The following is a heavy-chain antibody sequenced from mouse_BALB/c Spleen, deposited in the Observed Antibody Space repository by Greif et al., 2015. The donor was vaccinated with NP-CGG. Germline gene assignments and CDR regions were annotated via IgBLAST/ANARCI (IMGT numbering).Heavy chain of an antibody. D-gene: IGHD2-4*01. CDR3: ASMITTGYAMDY. V-gene: IGHV5-17*02. CDR1: GFTFSSFG. J-gene: IGHJ4*01. Sequence: EVKLVESGGGLVQPGGSRKLSCAASGFTFSSFGMHWVRQAPEKGLEWVAYISSGSSTIYYADTVKGRFTISRDNPKNTLFLQMTSLRSEDTAMYYCASMITTGYAMDYWGQGTSVTVSS. CDR2: ISSGSSTI.